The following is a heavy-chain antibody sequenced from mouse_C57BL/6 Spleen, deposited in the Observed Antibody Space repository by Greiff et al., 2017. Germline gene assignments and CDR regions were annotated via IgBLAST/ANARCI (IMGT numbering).Heavy chain of an antibody. CDR1: GFNIKNTY. D-gene: IGHD1-1*01. V-gene: IGHV14-3*01. Sequence: VQLKQSVAELVRPGASVKLSCTASGFNIKNTYMHWVKQRPEQGLEWIGRIDPANGNTKYAPKFQGKATITADTSSNTAYLQLSSLTSEDTAIYYCARAGFTTVVVPYAMDYWGQGTSVTVSS. CDR2: IDPANGNT. J-gene: IGHJ4*01. CDR3: ARAGFTTVVVPYAMDY.